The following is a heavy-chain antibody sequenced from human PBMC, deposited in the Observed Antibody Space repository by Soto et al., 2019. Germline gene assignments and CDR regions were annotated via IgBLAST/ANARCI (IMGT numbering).Heavy chain of an antibody. CDR2: IYYSGSA. J-gene: IGHJ4*02. Sequence: QVQLQESGPGLVKPSETLSLTCTVSGCSIRSYYWSWIRQPPGRGLEWIGWIYYSGSASSNPFLKSRVTMSVDTSKNRFSLKLSSVTATDTAMYFCARHIYGDHDYFDSWGQGTLVTVSS. D-gene: IGHD4-17*01. V-gene: IGHV4-59*08. CDR1: GCSIRSYY. CDR3: ARHIYGDHDYFDS.